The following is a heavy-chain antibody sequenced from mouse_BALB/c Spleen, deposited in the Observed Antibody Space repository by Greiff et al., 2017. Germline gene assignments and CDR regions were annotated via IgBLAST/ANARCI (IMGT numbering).Heavy chain of an antibody. V-gene: IGHV14-1*02. D-gene: IGHD3-1*01. Sequence: VQLKQSGAELVRPGALVKLSCKASGFNIKDYYMHWVKQRPEQGLEWIGWIDPENGNTIYDPKFQGKASITADTSSYTAYLQLSSLTSEDTAVYYCARRELGPPDYWGQGTTLTVSS. J-gene: IGHJ2*01. CDR3: ARRELGPPDY. CDR1: GFNIKDYY. CDR2: IDPENGNT.